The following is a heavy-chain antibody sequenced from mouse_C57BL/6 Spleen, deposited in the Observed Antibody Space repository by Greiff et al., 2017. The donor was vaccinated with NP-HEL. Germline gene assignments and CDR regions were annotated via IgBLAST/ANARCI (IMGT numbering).Heavy chain of an antibody. D-gene: IGHD2-4*01. CDR1: GFSFNTYA. Sequence: EVQLVESGGGLVQPKGSLKLSCAASGFSFNTYAMNWVRQAPGKGLEWVARIRSKSNNYATYYADSVKDRFTISRDDSESMLYLQMNNLKTEDTAMYYCGRHYYDYDEGAWFAYWGQGTLVTVSA. J-gene: IGHJ3*01. CDR3: GRHYYDYDEGAWFAY. CDR2: IRSKSNNYAT. V-gene: IGHV10-1*01.